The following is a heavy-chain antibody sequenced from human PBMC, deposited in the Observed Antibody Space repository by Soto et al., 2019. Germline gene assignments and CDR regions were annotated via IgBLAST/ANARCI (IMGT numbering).Heavy chain of an antibody. J-gene: IGHJ6*03. CDR2: INSDGTRT. Sequence: EVQLVESGGGLVQPGGSLRLSCAASGFTFSNYWMHWVRQAPGKGLVWVSRINSDGTRTNYADSVKGRFTISRDKAENTLYLQMNSLTAEDTAVYYCARVAVGYYYMDVWGKGTTVTVSS. CDR1: GFTFSNYW. CDR3: ARVAVGYYYMDV. V-gene: IGHV3-74*01.